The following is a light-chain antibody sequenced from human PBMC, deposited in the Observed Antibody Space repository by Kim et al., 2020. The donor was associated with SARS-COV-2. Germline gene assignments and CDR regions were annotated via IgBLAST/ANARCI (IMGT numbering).Light chain of an antibody. Sequence: GQRVTLSCSGSSSNIGSNYVYWYQQLPGTAPKLLIYANNQRPSGVPDRFSGSKSGTSVSLAISGLRSEDEADYYCAAWDDSLSGLVLGGGTQLTVL. CDR1: SSNIGSNY. CDR3: AAWDDSLSGLV. V-gene: IGLV1-47*01. CDR2: ANN. J-gene: IGLJ3*02.